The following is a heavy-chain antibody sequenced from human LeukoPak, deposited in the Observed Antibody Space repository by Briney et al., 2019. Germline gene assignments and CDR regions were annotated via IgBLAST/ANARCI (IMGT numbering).Heavy chain of an antibody. V-gene: IGHV3-74*03. Sequence: PGESLRLSCAASGFTFSSYWMHWVRQAPGKGLVWVSRINGDGSSTTYADSVKGRFTISRDNAKNTLYLQMNSLRAEGTAVYYCADTYDYVWGSYRDRSLDYWGQGTLVTVSS. CDR2: INGDGSST. CDR3: ADTYDYVWGSYRDRSLDY. D-gene: IGHD3-16*02. CDR1: GFTFSSYW. J-gene: IGHJ4*02.